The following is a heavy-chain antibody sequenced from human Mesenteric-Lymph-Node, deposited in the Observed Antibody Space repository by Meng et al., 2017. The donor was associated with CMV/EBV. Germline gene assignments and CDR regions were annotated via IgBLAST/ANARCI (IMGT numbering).Heavy chain of an antibody. V-gene: IGHV4-39*07. J-gene: IGHJ5*02. CDR2: IYYSGST. Sequence: GPLRLSCTVSGGSISSSSYYWGWIRQPPGKGLEWIASIYYSGSTYYNPSLKSRVTISVDTSKNQFSLKLSSVTAADTAVYYCARFGSLLYNWIDPWGQGTLVTVSS. D-gene: IGHD3-10*01. CDR3: ARFGSLLYNWIDP. CDR1: GGSISSSSYY.